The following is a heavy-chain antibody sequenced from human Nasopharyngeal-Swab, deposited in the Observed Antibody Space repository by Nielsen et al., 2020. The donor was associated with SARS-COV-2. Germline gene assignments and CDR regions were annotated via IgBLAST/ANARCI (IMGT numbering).Heavy chain of an antibody. CDR3: ARDYDFWSGYLYYGMGV. Sequence: SVKVSCKASGGTFISYAISWVRQAPGQGLEWMGGIIPIFGTANYAQKFQGRVTITADESTSTAYMELSSLRSEDTAVYYCARDYDFWSGYLYYGMGVWGQGTTVTVSS. CDR1: GGTFISYA. D-gene: IGHD3-3*01. V-gene: IGHV1-69*13. CDR2: IIPIFGTA. J-gene: IGHJ6*02.